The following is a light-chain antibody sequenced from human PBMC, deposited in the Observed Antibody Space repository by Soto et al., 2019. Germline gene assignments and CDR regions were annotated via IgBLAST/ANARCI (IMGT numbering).Light chain of an antibody. Sequence: DIQMSQSPSSLSASVGYGVTITCQASQDRTTYLNWYQHKPGKPPKLLIYDASNLETGVPSRFSGSGSGTAVTFTISRRQSEDIATYYCQRYDNLPFGVGGGTKVEIK. J-gene: IGKJ4*01. CDR2: DAS. CDR1: QDRTTY. CDR3: QRYDNLPFG. V-gene: IGKV1-33*01.